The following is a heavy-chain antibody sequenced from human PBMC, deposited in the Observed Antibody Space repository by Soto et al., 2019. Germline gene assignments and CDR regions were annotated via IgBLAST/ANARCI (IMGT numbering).Heavy chain of an antibody. D-gene: IGHD5-12*01. CDR3: ARRGYRGYDWGWYFDF. V-gene: IGHV3-48*03. CDR2: IGSTGSTI. J-gene: IGHJ4*02. CDR1: GFDFRIYE. Sequence: LRVSCEASGFDFRIYEMNWVRQAPGKGLEWLSYIGSTGSTIYYADSVKGRFTISRDDGKNSVYLQMNTLRAEDTAVYYCARRGYRGYDWGWYFDFWGQGNPVTVSS.